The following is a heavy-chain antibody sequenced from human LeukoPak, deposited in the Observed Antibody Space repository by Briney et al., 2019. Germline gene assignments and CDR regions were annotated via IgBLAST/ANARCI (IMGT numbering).Heavy chain of an antibody. V-gene: IGHV3-21*01. D-gene: IGHD3-22*01. J-gene: IGHJ6*02. Sequence: GGSLRLSCAASGFTFSSYSMNWVRQAPGKGLEWVSSISSSSYIYYADSVKGRFTISRDNAKNSLYLQMNSLRAEDTAVYYCARDGRPRDYYDSSDPYYYGMDVWGQGTTVTVSS. CDR2: ISSSSYI. CDR1: GFTFSSYS. CDR3: ARDGRPRDYYDSSDPYYYGMDV.